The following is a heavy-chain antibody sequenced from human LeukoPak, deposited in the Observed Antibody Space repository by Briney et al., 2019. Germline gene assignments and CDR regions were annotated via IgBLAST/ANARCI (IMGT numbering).Heavy chain of an antibody. J-gene: IGHJ4*02. V-gene: IGHV4-59*08. D-gene: IGHD3-10*01. CDR2: IYYSGST. Sequence: PSETLSLTCTVSGGSIRGYYWSWIRHPPPKGLEGSGGIYYSGSTTYNPSPKSRVTISVDTSKNHFSLKLSAVPAADTAVYHCARHEFDSGSLPYFDYWGRGILVTVSS. CDR3: ARHEFDSGSLPYFDY. CDR1: GGSIRGYY.